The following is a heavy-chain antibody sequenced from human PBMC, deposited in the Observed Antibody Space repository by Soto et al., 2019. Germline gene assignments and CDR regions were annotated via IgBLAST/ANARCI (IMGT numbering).Heavy chain of an antibody. J-gene: IGHJ4*02. Sequence: GGSLRLSCAASGFIVSNAWMSWVRQAPGKGLELVGRIKKNADGGTTDYAAPVEGRFTISRDDSKNTLFLQMNSLRPEHIAVYYCTTNPVGYRYFDYWGQGTLVTVSS. CDR2: IKKNADGGTT. CDR3: TTNPVGYRYFDY. V-gene: IGHV3-15*01. CDR1: GFIVSNAW. D-gene: IGHD4-4*01.